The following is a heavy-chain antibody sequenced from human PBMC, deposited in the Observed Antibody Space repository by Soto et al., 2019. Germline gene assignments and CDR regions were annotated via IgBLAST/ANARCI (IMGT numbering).Heavy chain of an antibody. CDR1: GFMFENYA. CDR3: AKGKSENGVDWLDP. J-gene: IGHJ5*02. CDR2: VRGNSYGA. V-gene: IGHV3-23*01. Sequence: GGSLRLSCAASGFMFENYAMIWVRQAPGKGLEWVATVRGNSYGAYYADSVRGRFIISRDNSKNTMSLQLNSLRDDDSAIYYCAKGKSENGVDWLDPWGPGTLVTDS. D-gene: IGHD2-8*01.